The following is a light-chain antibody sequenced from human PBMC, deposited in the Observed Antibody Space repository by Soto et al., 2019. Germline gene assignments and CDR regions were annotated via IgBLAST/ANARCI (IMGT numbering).Light chain of an antibody. CDR3: ASWDVSLNGFWV. V-gene: IGLV2-14*01. CDR1: SSDIGTYNH. J-gene: IGLJ3*02. CDR2: EDI. Sequence: QPVLTQPASVSGSPGQSIAISCAGTSSDIGTYNHVSWYQQHPGKAPQLIIYEDINRPSGVPDRFSGSKSGTSASLAISGLQSEDEADYYCASWDVSLNGFWVFGGGTKLTVL.